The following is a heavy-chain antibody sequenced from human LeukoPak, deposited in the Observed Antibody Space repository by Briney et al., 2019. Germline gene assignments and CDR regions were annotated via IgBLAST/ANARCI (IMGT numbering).Heavy chain of an antibody. CDR2: IRSKAYGGTT. D-gene: IGHD1-26*01. J-gene: IGHJ4*01. CDR3: TRSRSWGSYRAIDY. Sequence: GRSLRLSCTASGFTFGDYAMSWVRQAPGKGLEWVGFIRSKAYGGTTEYAASVKGRFTISRDDSKSIAYLQMNSLKTEDTAVYYCTRSRSWGSYRAIDYWGHGTLVTVSS. V-gene: IGHV3-49*04. CDR1: GFTFGDYA.